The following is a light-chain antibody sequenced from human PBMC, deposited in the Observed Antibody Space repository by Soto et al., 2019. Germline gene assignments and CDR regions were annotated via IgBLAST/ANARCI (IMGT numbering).Light chain of an antibody. CDR1: QSVSSY. Sequence: EIVLTQSPATLSLSPGERATLSCRASQSVSSYLAWYQQKPGQAPRLLIYDASNRATGIPARFSGSGSGTDFTLTISSLESEDFAVYYCQQRSNWPRTFGHGTKVDIK. CDR3: QQRSNWPRT. CDR2: DAS. J-gene: IGKJ1*01. V-gene: IGKV3-11*01.